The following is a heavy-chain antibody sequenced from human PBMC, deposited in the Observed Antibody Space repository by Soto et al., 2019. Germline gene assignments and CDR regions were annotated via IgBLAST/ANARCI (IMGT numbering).Heavy chain of an antibody. CDR3: ALRSMAVVPEY. CDR1: GDSISSYY. V-gene: IGHV4-59*01. J-gene: IGHJ4*02. Sequence: QVQLQESGPGLVKPSETLSLTCAVSGDSISSYYCMWIRQPPGKGLESIGYLYYGRSANYNPSLKSRLALSVHTTTNQCSLALCSLTAADTPVYYCALRSMAVVPEYWGQRTLVTVSS. CDR2: LYYGRSA. D-gene: IGHD3-22*01.